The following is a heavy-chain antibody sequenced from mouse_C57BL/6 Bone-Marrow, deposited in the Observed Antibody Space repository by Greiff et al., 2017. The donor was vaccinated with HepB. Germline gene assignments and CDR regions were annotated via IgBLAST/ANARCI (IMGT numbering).Heavy chain of an antibody. Sequence: VQLQQPGAELVKPGASVKLSCKASGYNFTSYWMQWVKQRPGQGLEWIGEIDPSDSYTNYNQKFKGKATLTVDTSSSTAYMQLSSLTSEDSAVYYCARGFFDYWGQGTTLTVSS. CDR3: ARGFFDY. CDR2: IDPSDSYT. V-gene: IGHV1-50*01. J-gene: IGHJ2*01. CDR1: GYNFTSYW.